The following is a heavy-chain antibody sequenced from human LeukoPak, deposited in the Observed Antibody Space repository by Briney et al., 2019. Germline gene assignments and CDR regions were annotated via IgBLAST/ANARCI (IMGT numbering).Heavy chain of an antibody. Sequence: GGSLRLSCAASGFTFSSYAVSWVRQAPGKGLEWVSAISGSGGSTYYADSVKGRFTISRDNAKNTLYLQMNSLRAEDTAVYYCASGYCSSTSCSTGNYYYYGMDVWGQGTTVTVSS. V-gene: IGHV3-23*01. CDR2: ISGSGGST. CDR1: GFTFSSYA. J-gene: IGHJ6*02. D-gene: IGHD2-2*03. CDR3: ASGYCSSTSCSTGNYYYYGMDV.